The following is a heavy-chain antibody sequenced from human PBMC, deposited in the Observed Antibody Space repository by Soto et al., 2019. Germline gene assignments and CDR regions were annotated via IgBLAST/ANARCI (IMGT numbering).Heavy chain of an antibody. J-gene: IGHJ5*02. CDR2: INPSGGST. CDR3: ARDCGGNGSGSYCGNWFDP. Sequence: ASVKVSCKASGYTFTSYYMHWVRQAPGQGLEWMGIINPSGGSTSYAQKFQGRVTMTRDTSTSTVYMELSSLRSEDTAVYYCARDCGGNGSGSYCGNWFDPWGQGTLVTVSS. V-gene: IGHV1-46*01. D-gene: IGHD3-10*01. CDR1: GYTFTSYY.